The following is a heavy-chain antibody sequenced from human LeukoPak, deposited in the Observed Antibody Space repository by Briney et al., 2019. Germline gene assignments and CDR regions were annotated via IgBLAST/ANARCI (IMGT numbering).Heavy chain of an antibody. CDR3: AKGRGGVLDAFDI. CDR2: ISYDGSNK. J-gene: IGHJ3*02. Sequence: GGSLRLSCAASGFTFSSYGMHWVRQAPGKGLEWVAVISYDGSNKYYADSVKGRFTISRDNSKNTLYLQMNSLRAEDTAVYYCAKGRGGVLDAFDIWGQGTMVTVSS. CDR1: GFTFSSYG. V-gene: IGHV3-30*18. D-gene: IGHD3-10*01.